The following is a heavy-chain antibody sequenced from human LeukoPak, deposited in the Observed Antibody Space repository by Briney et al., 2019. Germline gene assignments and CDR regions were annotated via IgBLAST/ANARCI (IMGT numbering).Heavy chain of an antibody. Sequence: PGGSLRLSCAASGFTFSSFAMHWVRQVPGKGLEYVSAISGNGDSTYYANSVQGRFTISRDNSKNTLYLQMGSLRADDMAVYYCARSGPDCGSTSCYTGAFDIWGQGTMVTVSS. CDR1: GFTFSSFA. D-gene: IGHD2-2*01. J-gene: IGHJ3*02. CDR3: ARSGPDCGSTSCYTGAFDI. CDR2: ISGNGDST. V-gene: IGHV3-64*01.